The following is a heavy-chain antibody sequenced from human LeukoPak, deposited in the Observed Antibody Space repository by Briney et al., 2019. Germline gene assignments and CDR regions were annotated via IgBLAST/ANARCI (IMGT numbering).Heavy chain of an antibody. V-gene: IGHV4-30-2*01. Sequence: SETLSLTCTVSGGSISSGGYYWSWIRQPPGKGLEWIGYIYHSGSTYYNPSLKSRVTISVDTSKNQFSLKLSSVTAADTAVYYCARHVFLLGGAFDIWGQGTMVTVSS. CDR3: ARHVFLLGGAFDI. D-gene: IGHD2/OR15-2a*01. CDR1: GGSISSGGYY. CDR2: IYHSGST. J-gene: IGHJ3*02.